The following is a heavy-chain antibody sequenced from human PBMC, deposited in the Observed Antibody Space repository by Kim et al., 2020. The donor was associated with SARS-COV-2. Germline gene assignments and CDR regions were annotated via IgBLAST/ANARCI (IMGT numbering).Heavy chain of an antibody. CDR3: ARQWEQYYDY. J-gene: IGHJ4*02. CDR2: IYPGNSET. V-gene: IGHV5-51*01. D-gene: IGHD1-26*01. Sequence: GESLKISCKGSGDSFTNYWIGWVRQMPGKGLEWMGMIYPGNSETRYSPSFQGQVTFSVDKSITTAYVQWSSLKASDTAMYYCARQWEQYYDYWGQGTLVTVSS. CDR1: GDSFTNYW.